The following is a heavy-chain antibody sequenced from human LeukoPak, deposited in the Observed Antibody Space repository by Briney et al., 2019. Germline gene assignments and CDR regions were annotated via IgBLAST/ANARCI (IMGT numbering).Heavy chain of an antibody. J-gene: IGHJ6*03. CDR3: ERALRGFLYYYFYMDV. CDR1: GGSISSYY. Sequence: SETLSLTCTVSGGSISSYYWGWIRQPPGKGLEWVGYIYYSGSTNYNPSLKSRVTISVDTSKNQFSLKLSSVTAADTAVYYCERALRGFLYYYFYMDVWGKGTTVTVSS. V-gene: IGHV4-59*01. CDR2: IYYSGST. D-gene: IGHD2/OR15-2a*01.